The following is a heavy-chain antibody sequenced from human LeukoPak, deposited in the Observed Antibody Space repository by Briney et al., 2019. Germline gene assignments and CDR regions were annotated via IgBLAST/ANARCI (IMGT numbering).Heavy chain of an antibody. J-gene: IGHJ4*02. CDR3: AKRPSDYGEYVSYFDY. Sequence: GGSLRLSCAASGFSFISYGMHWVRQAPGKGLEWVGVISDDGRSKDYADSVKGRFTISRDNSKDTLYLQMNSLRAEDTAVYYCAKRPSDYGEYVSYFDYWGRGTLVTVSS. V-gene: IGHV3-30*18. D-gene: IGHD4-17*01. CDR2: ISDDGRSK. CDR1: GFSFISYG.